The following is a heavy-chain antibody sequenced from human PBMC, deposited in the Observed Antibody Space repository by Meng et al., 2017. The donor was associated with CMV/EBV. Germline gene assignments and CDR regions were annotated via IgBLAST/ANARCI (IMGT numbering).Heavy chain of an antibody. Sequence: ASVKVSCKASGYTFTSYYMHWVRQAPGQGLEWMGIINPSGGSTSYAQKFQGRVTMTRDESTSTAYMELSSLRSEDTAVYYCARDYAYGGNLAEYFQHWGQGTLVTVSS. CDR1: GYTFTSYY. CDR2: INPSGGST. CDR3: ARDYAYGGNLAEYFQH. V-gene: IGHV1-46*01. J-gene: IGHJ1*01. D-gene: IGHD4/OR15-4a*01.